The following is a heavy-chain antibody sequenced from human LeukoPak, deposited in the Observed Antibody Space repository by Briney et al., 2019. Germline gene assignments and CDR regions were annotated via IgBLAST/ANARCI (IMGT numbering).Heavy chain of an antibody. D-gene: IGHD1-26*01. CDR1: GGSISSSSYY. CDR3: ARVGMGEWETHNWFDP. V-gene: IGHV4-39*01. J-gene: IGHJ5*02. Sequence: SETLSLTCTVSGGSISSSSYYWGRIRQPPGKGLEWIGSIYYSGSTYYNPSLKRRVTISVEASKNQFSLKLSSVTDADTAVYYCARVGMGEWETHNWFDPWGQGTLVTVSS. CDR2: IYYSGST.